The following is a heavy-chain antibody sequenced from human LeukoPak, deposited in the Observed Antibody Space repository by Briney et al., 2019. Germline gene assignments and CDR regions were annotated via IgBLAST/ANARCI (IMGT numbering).Heavy chain of an antibody. CDR1: GYTFTSFD. J-gene: IGHJ3*02. D-gene: IGHD4-17*01. CDR2: MNPNTGNT. CDR3: ARDTHGYGDYLGDAFDI. Sequence: ASVKVSCKTSGYTFTSFDLNWVRQATGQGLEWMGWMNPNTGNTGYAQKVQERVTMTRNSSISTAYMELSSLRSEDTAVYYCARDTHGYGDYLGDAFDIWGQGTRVTVSS. V-gene: IGHV1-8*01.